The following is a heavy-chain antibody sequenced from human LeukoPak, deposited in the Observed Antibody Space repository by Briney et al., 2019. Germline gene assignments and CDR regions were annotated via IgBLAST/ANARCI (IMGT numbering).Heavy chain of an antibody. CDR2: IYHSGST. J-gene: IGHJ4*02. D-gene: IGHD3-16*01. Sequence: SETLSLTCTVSGYSISSGYYWGWIRQPPGKGLEWIGSIYHSGSTYYNPSLKSRVTISVDTSKNQFSLKLSSVTAADTAVYYCARDGVGRVPEMSAPDYWGQGTLVTVSS. CDR1: GYSISSGYY. CDR3: ARDGVGRVPEMSAPDY. V-gene: IGHV4-38-2*02.